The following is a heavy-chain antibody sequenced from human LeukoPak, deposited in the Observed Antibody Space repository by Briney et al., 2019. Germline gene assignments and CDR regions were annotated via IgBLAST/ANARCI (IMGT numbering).Heavy chain of an antibody. CDR2: IYTSGST. J-gene: IGHJ5*02. CDR1: GVSISSYS. Sequence: SGTLSLTCTVSGVSISSYSRSWIRQPPGKGLEWIGRIYTSGSTTYNPAVKSRVTMSVDTSKNQFSLKLRSVTAADTAVYYCARHTVGDYYDSTGYANRNWFDPWGQGTLVTVSS. V-gene: IGHV4-4*07. CDR3: ARHTVGDYYDSTGYANRNWFDP. D-gene: IGHD3-22*01.